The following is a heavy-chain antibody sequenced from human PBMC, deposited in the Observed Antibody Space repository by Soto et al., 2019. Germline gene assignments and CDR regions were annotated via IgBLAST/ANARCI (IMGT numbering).Heavy chain of an antibody. J-gene: IGHJ6*02. D-gene: IGHD3-3*01. CDR1: CYTFTSYY. Sequence: GXSVKVSFKESCYTFTSYYMHWVRQAPVQGLEWMGIINPSGGSTSYAQKFQGRVTMTRDTSTSTVYMELSSLRSEDTAVYYCARDIETRITIFGVVPNYGMDVWGQGTTVTVSS. V-gene: IGHV1-46*01. CDR3: ARDIETRITIFGVVPNYGMDV. CDR2: INPSGGST.